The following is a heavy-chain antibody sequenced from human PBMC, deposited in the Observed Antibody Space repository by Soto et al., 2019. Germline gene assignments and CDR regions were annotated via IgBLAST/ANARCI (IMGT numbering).Heavy chain of an antibody. V-gene: IGHV1-18*04. Sequence: QVQVMQSGAEVKKPGDSVKVSCKTSGYIFSDYGINWVRQAPGQGLEWMGWISGYSGNANLAQKFQGTVTMTTDKSTRTAYMELRRLRSDDTAVYYCAKRTSGTTWGESDYWGQGTLGTVSS. D-gene: IGHD4-17*01. J-gene: IGHJ4*02. CDR1: GYIFSDYG. CDR2: ISGYSGNA. CDR3: AKRTSGTTWGESDY.